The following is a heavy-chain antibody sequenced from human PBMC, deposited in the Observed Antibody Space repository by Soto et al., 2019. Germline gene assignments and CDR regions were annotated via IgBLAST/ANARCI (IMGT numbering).Heavy chain of an antibody. Sequence: SVKVSCKASGGTFSRYALSWVRQAPGQGPEWMGGIVPMFGTANYAQKFQGRVTITADESTNTAYMQLSSLRSEDTAVYYCARGVDYHSRGYYSFFWGQGTLVTVSS. V-gene: IGHV1-69*13. J-gene: IGHJ4*02. CDR2: IVPMFGTA. D-gene: IGHD3-22*01. CDR3: ARGVDYHSRGYYSFF. CDR1: GGTFSRYA.